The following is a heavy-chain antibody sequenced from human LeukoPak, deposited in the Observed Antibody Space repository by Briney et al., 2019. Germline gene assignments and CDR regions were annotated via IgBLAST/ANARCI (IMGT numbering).Heavy chain of an antibody. J-gene: IGHJ3*01. CDR2: VSHTGAT. Sequence: PSETLSLTCSVSGASINGYFWNWVRQTPEKGLEWVGYVSHTGATTTNPTLKSRVSIAIDTSKSQISLTMTSVTAADSALYYCARDRRGSFYTFDLWAPGTIVSVS. CDR1: GASINGYF. V-gene: IGHV4-59*01. CDR3: ARDRRGSFYTFDL. D-gene: IGHD1-26*01.